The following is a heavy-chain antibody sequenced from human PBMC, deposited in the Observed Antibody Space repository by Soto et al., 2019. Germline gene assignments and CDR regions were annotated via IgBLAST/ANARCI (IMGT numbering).Heavy chain of an antibody. J-gene: IGHJ5*02. CDR3: AXSPTAMVTVVTYNWFDP. CDR1: GYSFTSYW. CDR2: IDPSDSYT. D-gene: IGHD5-18*01. Sequence: PGESLKISCKGSGYSFTSYWISWVRQMPGKGLEWMGRIDPSDSYTNYSPSFQGHVTISADKSISTAYLQWSSLKASDTAMYYCAXSPTAMVTVVTYNWFDPWGQGTLVTVSS. V-gene: IGHV5-10-1*01.